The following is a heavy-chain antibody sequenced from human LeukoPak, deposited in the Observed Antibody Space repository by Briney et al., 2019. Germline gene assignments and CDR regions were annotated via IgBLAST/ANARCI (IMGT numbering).Heavy chain of an antibody. CDR2: VDPEDGET. V-gene: IGHV1-69-2*01. Sequence: ASVKVSCKVSGYTFTDYYMHWVQQAPGKGLEWMRLVDPEDGETIYAEKFQGRVTITADTSTDTAYMELSSLRSEDTAVYYCATGQGRIADESIFDYWGQGTLVTVSS. CDR3: ATGQGRIADESIFDY. D-gene: IGHD6-13*01. J-gene: IGHJ4*02. CDR1: GYTFTDYY.